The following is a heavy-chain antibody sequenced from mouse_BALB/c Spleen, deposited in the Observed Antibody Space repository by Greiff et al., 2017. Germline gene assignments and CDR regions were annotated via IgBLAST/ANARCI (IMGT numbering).Heavy chain of an antibody. V-gene: IGHV1-9*01. CDR1: GYTFSSYW. CDR2: ILPGSGST. CDR3: ARSYYRYDAWFAY. Sequence: VQLQQSGAELMKPGASVKISCKATGYTFSSYWIEWVKQRPGHGLEWIGEILPGSGSTNYNEKFKGKATFTADTSSNTAYMQLSSLTSEDSAVYYCARSYYRYDAWFAYWGQGTLVTVSA. J-gene: IGHJ3*01. D-gene: IGHD2-14*01.